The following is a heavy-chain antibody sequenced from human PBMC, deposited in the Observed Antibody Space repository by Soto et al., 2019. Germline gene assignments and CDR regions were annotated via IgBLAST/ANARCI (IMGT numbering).Heavy chain of an antibody. V-gene: IGHV4-39*07. CDR1: GGSISSSSYY. D-gene: IGHD6-13*01. CDR3: ARLYGYSSSPKWFDP. Sequence: PSETLSLTCTVSGGSISSSSYYWGWIRQPPGKGLEWIGSIYYSGSTNYNPSLKSRVTISVDTSKNQFSLKLSSVTAADTAVYYSARLYGYSSSPKWFDPWGQGTLVTVSS. J-gene: IGHJ5*02. CDR2: IYYSGST.